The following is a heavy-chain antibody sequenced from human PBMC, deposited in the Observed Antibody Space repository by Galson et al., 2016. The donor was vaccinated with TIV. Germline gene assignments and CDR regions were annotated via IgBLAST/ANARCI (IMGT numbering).Heavy chain of an antibody. V-gene: IGHV4-31*03. D-gene: IGHD1-26*01. CDR1: GGSINSGAYH. Sequence: TLSLTCIVSGGSINSGAYHWSWIRQHPGKALEWIGNIYDSGSTYYNPSLQSRVTISVDTSQNQFSLKLSSVTAADTAVYYCASWAETGSYYDYFQHWGQGTLVTVSS. CDR3: ASWAETGSYYDYFQH. CDR2: IYDSGST. J-gene: IGHJ1*01.